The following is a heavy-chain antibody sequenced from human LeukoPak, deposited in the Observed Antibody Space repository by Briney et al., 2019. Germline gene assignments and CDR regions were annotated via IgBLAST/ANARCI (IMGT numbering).Heavy chain of an antibody. D-gene: IGHD3-10*01. CDR1: GGSISSSNW. J-gene: IGHJ4*02. Sequence: PSETLSLTCAVSGGSISSSNWWSWVRQPPGKGLEWIGEIYHSGSTNYNPSLKSRVTISVDKSKNQFSLKLSSVTAADTAVYYCARARPNLWFGVDYWGQGTLVTVSS. CDR3: ARARPNLWFGVDY. CDR2: IYHSGST. V-gene: IGHV4-4*02.